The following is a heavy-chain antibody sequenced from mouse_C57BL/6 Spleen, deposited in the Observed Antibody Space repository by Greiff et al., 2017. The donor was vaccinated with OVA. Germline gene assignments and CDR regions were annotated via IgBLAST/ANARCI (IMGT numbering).Heavy chain of an antibody. J-gene: IGHJ1*03. D-gene: IGHD1-1*01. V-gene: IGHV1-18*01. CDR2: INPNNGGT. CDR1: GYTFTDYN. Sequence: VQLKESGPELVKPGASVKIPCKASGYTFTDYNMDWVKQSPGKSLEWIGDINPNNGGTIYNQKFKGKATLTVDKSSSTAYMELRSLTSEDTAVYYCARSTFITTVVATEYFDVWGTGTTVTVSS. CDR3: ARSTFITTVVATEYFDV.